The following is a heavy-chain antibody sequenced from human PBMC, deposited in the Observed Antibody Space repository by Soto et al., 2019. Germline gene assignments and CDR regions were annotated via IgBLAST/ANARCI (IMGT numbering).Heavy chain of an antibody. V-gene: IGHV3-23*01. CDR1: GFTFSSYA. CDR3: AKVTEIDY. Sequence: GGSLRLSCAASGFTFSSYAMIWVRQAPGKGLEWVSAISGSGGNTYYADSVKGRFTVSRDNSENTLFLQMDSLRAEDTAVYYCAKVTEIDYWGQGTLVTVSS. CDR2: ISGSGGNT. J-gene: IGHJ4*02.